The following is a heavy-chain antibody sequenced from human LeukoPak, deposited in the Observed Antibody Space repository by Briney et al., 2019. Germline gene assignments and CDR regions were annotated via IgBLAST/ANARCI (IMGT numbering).Heavy chain of an antibody. CDR1: GFTFSSYS. V-gene: IGHV3-21*01. CDR2: ISSSSSYI. CDR3: ARARGYYGMDV. D-gene: IGHD3-10*01. J-gene: IGHJ6*02. Sequence: GGSLRLSCAASGFTFSSYSMNWVRQAPGKGLEWVPSISSSSSYIYYADSVKGRFTISRDNAKNSLYLQMNSLRAEDTAVYYCARARGYYGMDVWGQGTTVTVSS.